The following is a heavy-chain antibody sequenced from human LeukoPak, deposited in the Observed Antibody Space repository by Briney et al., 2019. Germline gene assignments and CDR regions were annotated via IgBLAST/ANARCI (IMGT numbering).Heavy chain of an antibody. CDR3: ARWFGEVPGDY. V-gene: IGHV1-2*02. CDR2: ISPNTGDT. D-gene: IGHD3-10*01. J-gene: IGHJ4*02. CDR1: GYTFSNYY. Sequence: ASVKFSCKASGYTFSNYYIHWVRQAPGQGLEWMGRISPNTGDTTYAQKFQGRVTMTRDTSITTAYMELSRLRFDDTAVYYCARWFGEVPGDYWGQGTLVTVSS.